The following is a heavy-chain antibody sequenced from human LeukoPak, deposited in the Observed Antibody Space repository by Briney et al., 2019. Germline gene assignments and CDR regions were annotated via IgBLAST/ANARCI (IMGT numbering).Heavy chain of an antibody. CDR1: GFTFSSYE. Sequence: GGSLRLSCAASGFTFSSYEMNWVRQAPGKGLEWVSYISSSGSTIYYADSVKGRFTISRDNARNSLYLQMFSLRVEDTAVYYCARDLETTGWYKAFDIWGQGTMVTVSS. J-gene: IGHJ3*02. D-gene: IGHD6-19*01. V-gene: IGHV3-48*03. CDR3: ARDLETTGWYKAFDI. CDR2: ISSSGSTI.